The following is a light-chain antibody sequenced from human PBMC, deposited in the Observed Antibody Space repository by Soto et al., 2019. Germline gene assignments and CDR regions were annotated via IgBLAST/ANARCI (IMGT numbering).Light chain of an antibody. J-gene: IGLJ1*01. Sequence: QSVLTQPPSVSATPGQKGTISCSGSSSNIGGNSVSWYQQLPGTAPKLLIYDDNKRPSGIPDRFSGPKSGTSATLGITGFQTGDEADYYCGSWDSSLSAYVFGTGTKVTVL. CDR1: SSNIGGNS. V-gene: IGLV1-51*01. CDR2: DDN. CDR3: GSWDSSLSAYV.